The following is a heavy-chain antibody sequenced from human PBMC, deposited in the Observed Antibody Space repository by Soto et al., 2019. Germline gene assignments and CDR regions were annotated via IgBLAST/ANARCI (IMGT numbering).Heavy chain of an antibody. CDR2: INPDGSEK. D-gene: IGHD6-13*01. Sequence: PGGSLRLSCAASGFTFSGYAMHCVRQAPVKGLEWLANINPDGSEKFSVDSVKGRFTISRDNAKNSLYLQMNSLRAEDTAVYFCARGYSSSPLFEDYFDYWGQGALVTVSS. CDR1: GFTFSGYA. CDR3: ARGYSSSPLFEDYFDY. J-gene: IGHJ4*02. V-gene: IGHV3-7*04.